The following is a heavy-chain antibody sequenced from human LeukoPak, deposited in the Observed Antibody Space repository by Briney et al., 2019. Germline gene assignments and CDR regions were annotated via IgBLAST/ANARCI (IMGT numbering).Heavy chain of an antibody. V-gene: IGHV2-5*02. D-gene: IGHD2-15*01. CDR3: AHSSRYCSGGSCRMVFDY. J-gene: IGHJ4*02. CDR1: GFSLSTSGVG. Sequence: SGPTLVKPTQALTLTCTFSGFSLSTSGVGVGWIRQPPGKALEWLALIYWDDDKRYSPSLKSRLTITKDTSKNQEVLTMTNMDPVDTATYYCAHSSRYCSGGSCRMVFDYWGQGTLVTVSS. CDR2: IYWDDDK.